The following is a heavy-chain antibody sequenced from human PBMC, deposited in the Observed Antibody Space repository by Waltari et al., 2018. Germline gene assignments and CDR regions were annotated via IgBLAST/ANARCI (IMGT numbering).Heavy chain of an antibody. J-gene: IGHJ6*02. D-gene: IGHD3-16*02. Sequence: VQLVESGGGLVQPGGSLRLSCAASGFTFSSYEMNWVRQAPGKGLEWVSYISSSGSTIYYADSGKGRFTISIDNAKNSLYLQMNSLRADDTAVFYCARQVSGSYRDYYNYGMDVWGQGTTVTVSS. CDR1: GFTFSSYE. CDR2: ISSSGSTI. CDR3: ARQVSGSYRDYYNYGMDV. V-gene: IGHV3-48*03.